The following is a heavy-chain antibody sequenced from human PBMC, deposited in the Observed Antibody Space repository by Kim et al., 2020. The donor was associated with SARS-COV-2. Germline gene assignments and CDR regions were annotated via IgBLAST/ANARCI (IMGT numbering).Heavy chain of an antibody. V-gene: IGHV3-23*01. CDR2: ITSGGGNT. D-gene: IGHD3-10*01. CDR1: GFIFSDYA. CDR3: ARRTSGSGLDY. Sequence: GGSLRLSCAASGFIFSDYAMYWVRQAPGKGLECLSSITSGGGNTYYVGSVEGRFTISRDNSKYTLYLQMNSLRAEDTAVYYCARRTSGSGLDYWGQGTLV. J-gene: IGHJ4*02.